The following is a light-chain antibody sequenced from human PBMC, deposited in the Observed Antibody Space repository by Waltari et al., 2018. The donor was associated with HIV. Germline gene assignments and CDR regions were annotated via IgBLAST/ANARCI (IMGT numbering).Light chain of an antibody. CDR2: DVS. CDR3: QQYASAPYT. V-gene: IGKV3-20*01. CDR1: QSVTGTY. Sequence: EIVLTQSPGIVSLSPGEGVPLSCKPSQSVTGTYLAWYQQKPGQAPKVVMFDVSARATGLPDRFSASGSATEFTLNITKLEPEDFAVYYCQQYASAPYTFGQGTKLELK. J-gene: IGKJ2*01.